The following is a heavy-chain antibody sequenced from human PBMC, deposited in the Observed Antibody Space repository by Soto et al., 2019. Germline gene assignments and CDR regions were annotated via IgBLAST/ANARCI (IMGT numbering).Heavy chain of an antibody. Sequence: GESLKICCKDSGYNFPSYWVSGVRQMPGKGLEWLGGIDPTDSYTNYSPSFEGHVTISADESSSTAYLQWSSLKASDTAIYYCARREKSSSPSYYHAMDVWGQGTTVTVSS. CDR2: IDPTDSYT. D-gene: IGHD6-6*01. J-gene: IGHJ6*02. CDR1: GYNFPSYW. V-gene: IGHV5-10-1*01. CDR3: ARREKSSSPSYYHAMDV.